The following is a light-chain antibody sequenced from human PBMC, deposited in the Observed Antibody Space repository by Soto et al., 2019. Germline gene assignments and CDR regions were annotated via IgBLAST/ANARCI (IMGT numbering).Light chain of an antibody. CDR1: QSVSGD. CDR3: QQYNNWPIT. Sequence: EIVMTHSPTILSVSPGERATLSCRASQSVSGDLAWYHHKPGQAPRLLIYDASARALDTPARFAGSGSGTEFTLTISSLQSEDFAVYFCQQYNNWPITFGQGTRLEIK. J-gene: IGKJ5*01. CDR2: DAS. V-gene: IGKV3-15*01.